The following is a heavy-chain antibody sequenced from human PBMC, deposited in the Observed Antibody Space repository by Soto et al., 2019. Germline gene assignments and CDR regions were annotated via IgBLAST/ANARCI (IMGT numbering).Heavy chain of an antibody. D-gene: IGHD4-17*01. V-gene: IGHV3-23*01. J-gene: IGHJ1*01. Sequence: EVQLLESGGGLVQPGGSLRLSCAASGFTFSSYAMSWVRQAPGKGLEWVSAISGSGGSTYYADSVKGRFTISRDNSKNTLYLQMNSLRAEDTAVYYCAKDNYGDTNFAEYFQHWGQGTLVTVSS. CDR1: GFTFSSYA. CDR3: AKDNYGDTNFAEYFQH. CDR2: ISGSGGST.